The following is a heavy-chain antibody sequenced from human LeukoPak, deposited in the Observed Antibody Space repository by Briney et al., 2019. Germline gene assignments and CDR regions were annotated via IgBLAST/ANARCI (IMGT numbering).Heavy chain of an antibody. CDR1: GFTFSSYG. CDR2: ISNNGSTK. D-gene: IGHD3-10*01. CDR3: GRGRFGELFFDY. J-gene: IGHJ4*02. Sequence: PGGSLRLSCAASGFTFSSYGMHWGREAPGEGLEWGSVISNNGSTKYYADSVKGRFTITRDNSKNTLYLQMNSLIAEDTAVYYCGRGRFGELFFDYWGQGTLVTVSS. V-gene: IGHV3-30*03.